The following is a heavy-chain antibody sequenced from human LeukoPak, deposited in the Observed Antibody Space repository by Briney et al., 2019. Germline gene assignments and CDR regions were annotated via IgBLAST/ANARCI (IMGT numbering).Heavy chain of an antibody. J-gene: IGHJ4*02. V-gene: IGHV4-34*01. CDR2: INHSGST. CDR1: GGSFSGYY. D-gene: IGHD3-9*01. CDR3: ARFTGYYDYFDY. Sequence: PSETLSLTCAVYGGSFSGYYWSWIRQPPGKGLEWIGEINHSGSTNYNPSLKSRVTISVDTSKNQFSLKLSSVTAADTAVYYCARFTGYYDYFDYWGQGTLVTVSS.